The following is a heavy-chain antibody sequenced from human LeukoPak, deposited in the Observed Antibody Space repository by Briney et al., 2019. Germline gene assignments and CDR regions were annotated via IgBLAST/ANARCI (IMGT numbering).Heavy chain of an antibody. V-gene: IGHV3-48*03. CDR3: ARDFERRGSSSVDY. CDR2: ISGSGSTI. Sequence: GGSLRLSCAASGFTFSSFEMNWVRQAPGKGLEWVSYISGSGSTIYYADSVKGRFTISRDNAKNSLFLQMNSLRAEDTAVYYCARDFERRGSSSVDYWGQGTLVTVSS. D-gene: IGHD6-6*01. CDR1: GFTFSSFE. J-gene: IGHJ4*02.